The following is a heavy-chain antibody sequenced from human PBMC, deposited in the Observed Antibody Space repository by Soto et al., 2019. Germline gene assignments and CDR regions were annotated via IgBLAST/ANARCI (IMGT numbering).Heavy chain of an antibody. Sequence: TLSSTVTVPGGSISTSEYSGCSIRQHPVRGLEWIGYVYVSGGTLYNPSLESRVVISVETSENRFSLKLTSVTAADTAVYYCARDPRRTRGWHFDLWGRGTLVTAPQ. CDR3: ARDPRRTRGWHFDL. J-gene: IGHJ2*01. CDR2: VYVSGGT. D-gene: IGHD3-10*01. CDR1: GGSISTSEYS. V-gene: IGHV4-31*03.